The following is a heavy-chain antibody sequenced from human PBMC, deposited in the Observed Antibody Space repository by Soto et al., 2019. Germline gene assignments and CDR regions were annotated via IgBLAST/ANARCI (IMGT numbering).Heavy chain of an antibody. J-gene: IGHJ4*02. Sequence: SEALSLTCAVYGGSFIGYYWSWILQSPGKGLEWIGEINHRGSTSYNPSLKSRVTISVDTSKNQFSLKLSSVTAADTAVYHCARVGVAASGHSDYWGQGILVT. D-gene: IGHD6-13*01. CDR1: GGSFIGYY. V-gene: IGHV4-34*01. CDR3: ARVGVAASGHSDY. CDR2: INHRGST.